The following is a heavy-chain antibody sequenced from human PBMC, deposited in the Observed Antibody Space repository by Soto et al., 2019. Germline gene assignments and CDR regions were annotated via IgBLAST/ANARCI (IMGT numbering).Heavy chain of an antibody. CDR1: GGSISSGGYY. J-gene: IGHJ4*02. Sequence: SETLSLTCTVSGGSISSGGYYWSWIRQHPGKGLEWIGYIYYSGSTYYNPSLKSRVTISVDTSKNQFSLKLSSVTAADTAVYYCARGITIFGVVIIEYFDYWGQGTLVTVSS. CDR2: IYYSGST. CDR3: ARGITIFGVVIIEYFDY. D-gene: IGHD3-3*01. V-gene: IGHV4-31*03.